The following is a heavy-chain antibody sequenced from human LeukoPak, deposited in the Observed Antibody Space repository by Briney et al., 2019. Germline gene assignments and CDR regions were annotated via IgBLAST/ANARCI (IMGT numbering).Heavy chain of an antibody. V-gene: IGHV4-59*01. Sequence: SETLSLTCTVSGGSISSYYWSWIRQPPGKGLEWIGYIYYSGSTNYNPSLKSRVTISVDTSKNQFSLRLSSVTAADTAVYYCASDLRSSSWYYYGMDVWGQGTTVTVSS. CDR3: ASDLRSSSWYYYGMDV. J-gene: IGHJ6*02. CDR1: GGSISSYY. D-gene: IGHD6-13*01. CDR2: IYYSGST.